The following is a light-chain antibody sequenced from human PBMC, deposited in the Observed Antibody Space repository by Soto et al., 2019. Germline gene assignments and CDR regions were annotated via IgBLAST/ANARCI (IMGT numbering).Light chain of an antibody. J-gene: IGLJ1*01. CDR1: SSDVGGYNY. Sequence: LTQPASVSGSPGQSIAISCTGTSSDVGGYNYVSWYQQLPGKAPKLLISEVSNRPSGVSHRFSGSKSGNTASLTISGLQAEDEADYYCASYLTTSPLEVFGTGTKVTVL. V-gene: IGLV2-14*01. CDR2: EVS. CDR3: ASYLTTSPLEV.